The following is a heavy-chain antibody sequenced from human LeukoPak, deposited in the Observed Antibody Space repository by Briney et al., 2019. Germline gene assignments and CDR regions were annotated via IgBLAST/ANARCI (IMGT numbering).Heavy chain of an antibody. Sequence: SETLSLTCAVYGGSFSGYYWSWIRQPPGKGLEWIGEINHSGSTNYNPSLRSRVTISLDTSKNQFSLKLTSVTAADTAVYYCAIDGAISGVAKNYWGQGTLVTVSS. D-gene: IGHD3-3*01. CDR2: INHSGST. CDR1: GGSFSGYY. J-gene: IGHJ4*02. V-gene: IGHV4-34*01. CDR3: AIDGAISGVAKNY.